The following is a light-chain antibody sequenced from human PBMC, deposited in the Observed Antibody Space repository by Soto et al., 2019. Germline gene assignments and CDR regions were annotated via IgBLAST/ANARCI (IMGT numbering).Light chain of an antibody. V-gene: IGLV2-14*01. J-gene: IGLJ1*01. CDR1: SSDVGGYNY. CDR3: SSYTSSSTQV. CDR2: EVS. Sequence: LTQPASVSGSPGQSITISCTGTSSDVGGYNYVSWYQQHPGKAPKLMIYEVSNRPSGVSNRFSGSKSGNTASLTISGLQAEDEADYYCSSYTSSSTQVFGTGTKVHRP.